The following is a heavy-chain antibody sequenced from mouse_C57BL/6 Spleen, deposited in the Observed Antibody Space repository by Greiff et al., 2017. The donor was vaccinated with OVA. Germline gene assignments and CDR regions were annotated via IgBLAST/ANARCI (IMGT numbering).Heavy chain of an antibody. CDR2: IYPGSGNT. Sequence: QVQLKQSGAELVRPGASVKLSCKASGYTFTDYYINWVKQRPGQGLEWIARIYPGSGNTYYNEKFKGKATLTAEKSSSTAYMQLSSLTSEDSAVYFCARPYDGYQAWFAYWGQGTLVTVSA. D-gene: IGHD2-3*01. CDR1: GYTFTDYY. CDR3: ARPYDGYQAWFAY. V-gene: IGHV1-76*01. J-gene: IGHJ3*01.